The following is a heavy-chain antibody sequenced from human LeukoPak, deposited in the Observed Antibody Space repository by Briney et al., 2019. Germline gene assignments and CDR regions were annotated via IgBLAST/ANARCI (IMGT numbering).Heavy chain of an antibody. J-gene: IGHJ6*03. D-gene: IGHD6-6*01. V-gene: IGHV1-18*01. CDR2: ISAYNGNT. CDR3: AREIMYSSSSLSYYYMDV. Sequence: ASVKVSCKASGYTFTSYGISWVRQAPGHGLEWMGWISAYNGNTNYAQKLQGRVTMTTDTSTSTAYMELRSLRSDDTAVYYCAREIMYSSSSLSYYYMDVWGKGTTVTVSS. CDR1: GYTFTSYG.